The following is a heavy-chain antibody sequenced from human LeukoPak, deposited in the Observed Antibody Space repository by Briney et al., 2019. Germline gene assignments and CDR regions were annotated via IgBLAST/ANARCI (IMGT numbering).Heavy chain of an antibody. J-gene: IGHJ4*02. V-gene: IGHV4-38-2*02. Sequence: PSETLSLTCTVSGYSISSGYYWGWIRQPPGKGLEWIGSIYHSGTTSYDPSLKSRVTISVDTSKNQFSLKLSSVTAADTAVYYCVRVEVGATRTVDYWGQGTLVTVSS. CDR2: IYHSGTT. D-gene: IGHD1-26*01. CDR3: VRVEVGATRTVDY. CDR1: GYSISSGYY.